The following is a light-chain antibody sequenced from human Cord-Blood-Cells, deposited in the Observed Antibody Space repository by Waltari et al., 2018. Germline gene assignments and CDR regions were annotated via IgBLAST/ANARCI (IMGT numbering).Light chain of an antibody. CDR3: QQYYSYPIT. J-gene: IGKJ5*01. CDR2: AAS. CDR1: QGISSY. Sequence: AIRITQSPSSLSASTGDRVTITCRASQGISSYFDRYQQKPGKAPKLLVYAASTLQRGVPSRFSGSGSGTDCTLTISCLQSEDFATYYCQQYYSYPITFGQGTRLEIK. V-gene: IGKV1-8*01.